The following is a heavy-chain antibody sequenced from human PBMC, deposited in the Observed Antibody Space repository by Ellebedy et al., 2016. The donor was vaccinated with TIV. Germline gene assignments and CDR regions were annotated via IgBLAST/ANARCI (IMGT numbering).Heavy chain of an antibody. J-gene: IGHJ3*02. CDR2: ITPIFGTA. Sequence: AASVKVSCKASGGTFSKYTLNWVRQAPGQGLEWMGGITPIFGTANYARKYEGRVTITADESTSTAYMELSSLRSEDTAVYYCARGLYYYDSGHYYDHDAFDIWGQGTMVTVSS. D-gene: IGHD3-22*01. CDR1: GGTFSKYT. CDR3: ARGLYYYDSGHYYDHDAFDI. V-gene: IGHV1-69*13.